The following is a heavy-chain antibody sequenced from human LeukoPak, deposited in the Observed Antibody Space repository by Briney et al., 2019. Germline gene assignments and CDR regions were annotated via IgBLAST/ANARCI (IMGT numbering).Heavy chain of an antibody. CDR2: ISSSSYI. D-gene: IGHD4-11*01. CDR1: GFTFSSYS. J-gene: IGHJ4*02. Sequence: GGSLRLSCAASGFTFSSYSMNWVRQAPGKGLEWVSSISSSSYIYYADSVKGRFTISRDNAKNSLYLQMNSLRAEDTAVYYCARQDNDYPYYFDFWGQGTLVTVSS. CDR3: ARQDNDYPYYFDF. V-gene: IGHV3-21*04.